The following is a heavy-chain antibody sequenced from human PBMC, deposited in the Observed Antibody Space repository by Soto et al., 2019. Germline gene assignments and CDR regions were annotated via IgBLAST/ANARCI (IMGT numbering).Heavy chain of an antibody. D-gene: IGHD3-16*01. V-gene: IGHV3-74*01. J-gene: IGHJ4*02. CDR1: GFTFSSYW. CDR3: ARDPLGDYFDY. Sequence: EVQLVESGGGLVQPGGSLRLSCEASGFTFSSYWMHWVRQAPGKGLVWVSRINSDGSSTRYADSVKGRFTISRDNAKNTLYPQMNSLSAEETAVSYCARDPLGDYFDYWGQGTLVTVSS. CDR2: INSDGSST.